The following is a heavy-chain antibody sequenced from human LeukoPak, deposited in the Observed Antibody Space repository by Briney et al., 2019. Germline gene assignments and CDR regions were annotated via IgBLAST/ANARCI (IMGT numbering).Heavy chain of an antibody. Sequence: PGGSLRLSCAASGFTFSSYGMHWVRQAPGKGLEWGAFIRYDGSNKYYAYSVKCRFTIYRDNSKNTLYLQMNSLRVEDRAVYYCARPRYGYGNSHFDYWGQGTLVTVSS. D-gene: IGHD5-18*01. CDR1: GFTFSSYG. J-gene: IGHJ4*02. CDR2: IRYDGSNK. V-gene: IGHV3-30*02. CDR3: ARPRYGYGNSHFDY.